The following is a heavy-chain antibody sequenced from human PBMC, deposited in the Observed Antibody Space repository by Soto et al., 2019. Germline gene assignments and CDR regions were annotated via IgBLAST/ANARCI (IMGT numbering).Heavy chain of an antibody. V-gene: IGHV3-15*07. J-gene: IGHJ4*02. Sequence: GGALRPSCSAPGFIFSKAWGEWGRQVPGKGLEWVGRIKSKYDGGTTDYAAPVKGRFTIARDDSKSTVYLQMNSLKTEDTAIYYCSTGGYYFDYWGQGTLVTVSS. CDR3: STGGYYFDY. D-gene: IGHD3-10*01. CDR2: IKSKYDGGTT. CDR1: GFIFSKAW.